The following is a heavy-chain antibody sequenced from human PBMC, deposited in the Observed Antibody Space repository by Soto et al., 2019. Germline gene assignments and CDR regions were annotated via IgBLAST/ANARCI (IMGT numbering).Heavy chain of an antibody. V-gene: IGHV3-21*01. CDR3: ERAFDSSRPFDY. CDR1: GFTFSSYS. D-gene: IGHD6-13*01. CDR2: ISSSSSYI. Sequence: PGGSLRLSCAASGFTFSSYSMNWVRQAPGKGLEWVSSISSSSSYIYYADSVKGRFTISRDNAKNSLYLQMNSLRAEDTAVYYCERAFDSSRPFDYWGQGTLVTVSS. J-gene: IGHJ4*02.